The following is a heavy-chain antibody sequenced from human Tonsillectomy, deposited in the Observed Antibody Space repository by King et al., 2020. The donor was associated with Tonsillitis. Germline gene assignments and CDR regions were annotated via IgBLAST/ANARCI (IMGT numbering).Heavy chain of an antibody. CDR1: GFTFSDYY. J-gene: IGHJ3*02. V-gene: IGHV3-11*01. Sequence: VQLVESGGGLVKPGGSLRLSCAASGFTFSDYYMSWIRQAPGKGLEWVSYISSSGSTIYYADSVKGRFTISRDNAKNSLYLQMNSLRAEDTAAYYCARVLMVYAIPVNGAFDIWGQGTMVTVSS. CDR2: ISSSGSTI. D-gene: IGHD2-8*01. CDR3: ARVLMVYAIPVNGAFDI.